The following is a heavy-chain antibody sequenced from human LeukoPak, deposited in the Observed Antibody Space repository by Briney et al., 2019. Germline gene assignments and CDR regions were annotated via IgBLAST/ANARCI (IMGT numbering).Heavy chain of an antibody. CDR3: ARATYCGGDCQGSAFDI. V-gene: IGHV1-18*01. CDR1: GYTFTTYG. Sequence: GASVKVSCKTSGYTFTTYGITWVRQAPGQGLEWMGWTNPDNGNTNYAQKFQGRVSVTTDTSTRTAYMELRSLRSDDTAVYYCARATYCGGDCQGSAFDIWGQGTMVTASS. D-gene: IGHD2-21*01. CDR2: TNPDNGNT. J-gene: IGHJ3*02.